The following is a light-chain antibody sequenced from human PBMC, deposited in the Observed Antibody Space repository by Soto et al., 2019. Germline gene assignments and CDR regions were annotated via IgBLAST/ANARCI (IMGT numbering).Light chain of an antibody. CDR1: TSDVGGYNY. V-gene: IGLV2-14*03. Sequence: QSALTQPASVSGSTGQSVTISCTATTSDVGGYNYLSWYQQHPGKAPKLILYDGSSRPSGVSNRFSGSKSGNTASLIISGLQPEDEADYHCSSYTRTTVVFGGGTKLTVL. CDR2: DGS. J-gene: IGLJ2*01. CDR3: SSYTRTTVV.